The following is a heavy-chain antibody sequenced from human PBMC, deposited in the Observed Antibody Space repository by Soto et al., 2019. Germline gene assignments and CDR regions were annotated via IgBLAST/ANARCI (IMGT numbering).Heavy chain of an antibody. V-gene: IGHV5-51*01. CDR2: IYPGDSDT. Sequence: PGQSLKISCKGSGYSFTIYWIGWVRQMPGKGLEWMGIIYPGDSDTRYSPSFQGQVTISADKSISTAYLQWSSLKASDTAMYYCARRSDYSKNSDFDYWGQGTLVTVYS. CDR3: ARRSDYSKNSDFDY. J-gene: IGHJ4*02. D-gene: IGHD4-4*01. CDR1: GYSFTIYW.